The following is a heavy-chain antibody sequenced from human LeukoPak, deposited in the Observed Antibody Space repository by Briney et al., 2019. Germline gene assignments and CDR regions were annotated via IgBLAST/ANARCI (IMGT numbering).Heavy chain of an antibody. D-gene: IGHD2-15*01. CDR1: GGSISNYY. J-gene: IGHJ4*02. Sequence: SETLSLTCTVSGGSISNYYWSWIRQPPGKGLEWIGYISYSGSTISNPSLKSRVTISVDTSKNQFSLKLTSVTAADTALYYCARTKLYCSGGSCYSSLDYWGQGTPVTVSS. CDR2: ISYSGST. CDR3: ARTKLYCSGGSCYSSLDY. V-gene: IGHV4-59*01.